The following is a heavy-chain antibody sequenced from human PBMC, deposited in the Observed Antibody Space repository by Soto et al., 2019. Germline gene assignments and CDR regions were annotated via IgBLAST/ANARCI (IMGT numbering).Heavy chain of an antibody. CDR1: GFTFSSYW. V-gene: IGHV3-7*01. Sequence: WGSLRLSCAASGFTFSSYWMSWVRQAPGKGLEWVANIKQDGSEKYYVDSVKGRFTISRDNAKNSLYLQMNSLRAEDTAVYYCARVDYDFWSGYSAYRGKGTLVTVSS. CDR2: IKQDGSEK. J-gene: IGHJ4*02. CDR3: ARVDYDFWSGYSAY. D-gene: IGHD3-3*01.